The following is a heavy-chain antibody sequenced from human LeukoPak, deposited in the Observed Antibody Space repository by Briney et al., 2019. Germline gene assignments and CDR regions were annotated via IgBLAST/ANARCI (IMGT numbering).Heavy chain of an antibody. D-gene: IGHD1/OR15-1a*01. J-gene: IGHJ5*02. V-gene: IGHV4-4*07. CDR3: AREVGTTRWFDP. Sequence: SETLSLTCNVSGSSISNYYWTWIRQPAGKGLEWIGRIHTSGNTNYNPSLNSRVTMSVDTSKNQFSLRSNSVTAADTAVYYCAREVGTTRWFDPWGQGTLVTVSS. CDR1: GSSISNYY. CDR2: IHTSGNT.